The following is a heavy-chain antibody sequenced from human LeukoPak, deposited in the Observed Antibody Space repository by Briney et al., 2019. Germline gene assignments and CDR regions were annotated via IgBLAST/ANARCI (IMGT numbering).Heavy chain of an antibody. V-gene: IGHV3-7*01. Sequence: GGSLRLSCAASGFTFSSYWMSWVRQAPGKGLEWVANIKQDGSEKYYVDSVKGRFTISRDNAKNSLYLQMNSLRAEDTAVYYCARVPGDCGGDCYSYYYYMDVWGKGTTVTVSS. CDR3: ARVPGDCGGDCYSYYYYMDV. CDR1: GFTFSSYW. CDR2: IKQDGSEK. J-gene: IGHJ6*03. D-gene: IGHD2-21*01.